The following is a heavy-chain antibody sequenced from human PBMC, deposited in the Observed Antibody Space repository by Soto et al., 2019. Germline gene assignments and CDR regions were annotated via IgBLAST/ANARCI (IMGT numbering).Heavy chain of an antibody. CDR2: FDPEDGET. CDR1: GYTLTELS. J-gene: IGHJ5*02. D-gene: IGHD3-22*01. Sequence: GASVKVSCKVSGYTLTELSMHWVRQAPGKGLEWMGGFDPEDGETIYAQKFQGRVTMTEDTSTDTAYMELSSLRSEDTAVYYCATVYYYDSSGYKLNNWFDPWGQGTLVTVSS. V-gene: IGHV1-24*01. CDR3: ATVYYYDSSGYKLNNWFDP.